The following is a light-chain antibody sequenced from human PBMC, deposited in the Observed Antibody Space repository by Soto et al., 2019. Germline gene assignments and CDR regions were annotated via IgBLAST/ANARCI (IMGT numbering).Light chain of an antibody. V-gene: IGKV1-5*03. Sequence: DIQMTQSPATLSASVGDRVTLTCRASESISKYLAWYQQKPGKAPKLLIHQTSSLESGVPSRFSGSGSGTEFTLTISSLQPYDFATYYCQQSKTLYTFGQGTKLEIK. J-gene: IGKJ2*01. CDR2: QTS. CDR3: QQSKTLYT. CDR1: ESISKY.